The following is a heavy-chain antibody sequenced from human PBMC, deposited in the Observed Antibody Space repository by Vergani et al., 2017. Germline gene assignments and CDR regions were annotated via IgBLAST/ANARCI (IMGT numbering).Heavy chain of an antibody. V-gene: IGHV4-59*01. CDR1: GGSISSYY. CDR3: ARGIAAAGRSYFDY. J-gene: IGHJ4*02. CDR2: IYYSGST. Sequence: QVQLQESGPGLVKPSETLSLTCTVSGGSISSYYWSWIRQPPGKGLDWIGYIYYSGSTNYNPSLTSRVTISVDTSKNQFSLKLSSVTAADTAVYYCARGIAAAGRSYFDYWGQGTLVTVSS. D-gene: IGHD6-13*01.